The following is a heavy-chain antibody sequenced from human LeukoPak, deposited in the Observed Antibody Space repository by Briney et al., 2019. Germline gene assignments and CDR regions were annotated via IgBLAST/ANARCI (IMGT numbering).Heavy chain of an antibody. Sequence: EASVKVSCKASGYTFTGYYMHWVRQAPGQGLEWMGWINPNSGGTNYAQKFRGRVTMTRDTSISTAHMELSRLRSDDTAVYYCARSWRFCSGDSCYPIDYWGQGTLVTVSS. CDR1: GYTFTGYY. V-gene: IGHV1-2*02. D-gene: IGHD2-15*01. CDR2: INPNSGGT. CDR3: ARSWRFCSGDSCYPIDY. J-gene: IGHJ4*02.